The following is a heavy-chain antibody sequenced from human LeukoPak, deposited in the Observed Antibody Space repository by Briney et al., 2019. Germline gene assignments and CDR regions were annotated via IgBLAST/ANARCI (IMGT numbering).Heavy chain of an antibody. J-gene: IGHJ5*02. D-gene: IGHD6-19*01. CDR3: GREKQWLAYNWFDP. CDR1: GGSISRYY. CDR2: NYYSGST. V-gene: IGHV4-59*01. Sequence: PSETLSLTCTLSGGSISRYYGSWIPQPPEKGLEWIGYNYYSGSTNYNPSLKSRVTISVDSSKNQFSLKLSSVTAADTAVYCWGREKQWLAYNWFDPWGQGTLVTVSS.